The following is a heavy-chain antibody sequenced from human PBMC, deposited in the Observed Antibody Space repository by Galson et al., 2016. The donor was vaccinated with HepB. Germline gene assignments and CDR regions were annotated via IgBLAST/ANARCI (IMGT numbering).Heavy chain of an antibody. Sequence: SLRLSCAASGFTFSKYAMGWVRQAPGKGLEWVSTISGSGDSTYYADSVRGRFTISRDNSKTTLSLQMNSLRAEDTALYYCAKVYWGAATIDPFDYWGQGTLVTVSS. D-gene: IGHD2-15*01. CDR2: ISGSGDST. J-gene: IGHJ4*02. CDR3: AKVYWGAATIDPFDY. CDR1: GFTFSKYA. V-gene: IGHV3-23*01.